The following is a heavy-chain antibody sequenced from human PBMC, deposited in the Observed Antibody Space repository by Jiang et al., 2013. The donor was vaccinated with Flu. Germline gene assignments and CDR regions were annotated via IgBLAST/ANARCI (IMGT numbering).Heavy chain of an antibody. CDR3: ARGGKDPSSYYYYYGMDV. Sequence: RSLRLSCAASGFTFSSYAMHWVRQAPGRGLEWVAVISYDGSNKYYADSVKGRFTISRDNSKNTLYLQMNSLRAEDTAVYYCARGGKDPSSYYYYYGMDVWGQGTTVTVSS. CDR2: ISYDGSNK. D-gene: IGHD2-2*01. J-gene: IGHJ6*02. V-gene: IGHV3-30*01. CDR1: GFTFSSYA.